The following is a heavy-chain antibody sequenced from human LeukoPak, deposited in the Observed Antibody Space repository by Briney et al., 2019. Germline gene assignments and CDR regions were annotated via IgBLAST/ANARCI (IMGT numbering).Heavy chain of an antibody. V-gene: IGHV3-74*03. J-gene: IGHJ4*01. CDR2: ISDDGTST. Sequence: GGSLRLSCAASGFSFSSSWMHWVRQAPGKGLMWVSRISDDGTSTMYAASVKGRFTMSRSNAKNTLSLQMDSLTAEDTAVYYCVRSYGGFDYWGQGVLVTVS. D-gene: IGHD4-23*01. CDR3: VRSYGGFDY. CDR1: GFSFSSSW.